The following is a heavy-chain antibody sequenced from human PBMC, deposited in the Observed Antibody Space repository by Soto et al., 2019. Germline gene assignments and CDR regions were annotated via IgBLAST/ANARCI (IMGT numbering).Heavy chain of an antibody. Sequence: SGATLVNPTQTLTLTCTFSGFSLSTSGVGVSWIRQPPGKALEWLAVIYWEDDKRYSPSLKNRLTITKDTSKNQVVLTLTTMDPVDTATYYCAHSDSRRFLDSWGQGTLVTVSS. J-gene: IGHJ4*02. V-gene: IGHV2-5*02. CDR1: GFSLSTSGVG. CDR2: IYWEDDK. D-gene: IGHD3-16*01. CDR3: AHSDSRRFLDS.